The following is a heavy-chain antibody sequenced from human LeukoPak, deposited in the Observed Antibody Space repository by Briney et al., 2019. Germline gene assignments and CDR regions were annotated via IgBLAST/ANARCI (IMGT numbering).Heavy chain of an antibody. CDR2: ISTSGSP. CDR1: GGSISSSY. D-gene: IGHD2-8*01. J-gene: IGHJ4*02. CDR3: ATDPPGVPFDN. V-gene: IGHV4-4*07. Sequence: PSETLSLTCTVSGGSISSSYWSWIRQPAGKGLEWIGRISTSGSPKYNPSLKSRVTMSVDTSKNQFSRMLGSVTAADTAVYYCATDPPGVPFDNWGQGALVAVSP.